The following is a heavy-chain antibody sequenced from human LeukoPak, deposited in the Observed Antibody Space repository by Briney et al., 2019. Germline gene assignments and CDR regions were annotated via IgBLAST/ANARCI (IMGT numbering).Heavy chain of an antibody. CDR2: IIPMLGTV. J-gene: IGHJ6*02. CDR1: GGTFSSYA. CDR3: ARDQKVGATPYFGMDI. D-gene: IGHD1-26*01. Sequence: SVKVSCKASGGTFSSYAINWVRQAPGQGLEWMGRIIPMLGTVNYAQKFQGRVTIIADKLTSTAYMELSSLRSEDTAVYYCARDQKVGATPYFGMDIWGQGTTVTVSS. V-gene: IGHV1-69*04.